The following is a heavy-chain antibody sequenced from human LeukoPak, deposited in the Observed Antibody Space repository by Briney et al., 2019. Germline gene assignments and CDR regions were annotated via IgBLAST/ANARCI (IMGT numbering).Heavy chain of an antibody. J-gene: IGHJ6*03. V-gene: IGHV1-8*01. D-gene: IGHD4-17*01. Sequence: ASVKVSCKASGYTFTSYDINWVRQATGQGLEWMGWMNPNSGNTGYAQKFQGRVTMTRNTSISTAYMELSRLRSDDTAVYYCARDGGYGDYYYYYMDVWGKGTTVTVSS. CDR1: GYTFTSYD. CDR3: ARDGGYGDYYYYYMDV. CDR2: MNPNSGNT.